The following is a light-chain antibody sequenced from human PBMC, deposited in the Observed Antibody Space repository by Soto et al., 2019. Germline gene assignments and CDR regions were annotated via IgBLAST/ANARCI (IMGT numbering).Light chain of an antibody. CDR1: SSNIGDNS. Sequence: QSVLTQPPSVSAAPGQKVIISCSGSSSNIGDNSVSWYEQLPGTAPKLLIYENNKRPSGIPDRFSGSKSGTSATLGITGLKTGDEADYYCGTWDSSLSAVVFGGGTKLTVL. CDR3: GTWDSSLSAVV. V-gene: IGLV1-51*02. CDR2: ENN. J-gene: IGLJ2*01.